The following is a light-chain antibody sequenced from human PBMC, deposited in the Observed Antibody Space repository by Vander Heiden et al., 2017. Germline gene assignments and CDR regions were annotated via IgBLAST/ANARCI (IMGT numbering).Light chain of an antibody. CDR2: GNS. Sequence: QSVLTQPPSVPGAPGQQLTIPCTGSSSNIGAGYDVHWYQQLPGTAPKLLIDGNSNRPSGVPDRFSGSKSGTSASLAITGLQAEDEADYYCQAYDSSLSGYVFGTGTKVTVL. J-gene: IGLJ1*01. CDR1: SSNIGAGYD. V-gene: IGLV1-40*01. CDR3: QAYDSSLSGYV.